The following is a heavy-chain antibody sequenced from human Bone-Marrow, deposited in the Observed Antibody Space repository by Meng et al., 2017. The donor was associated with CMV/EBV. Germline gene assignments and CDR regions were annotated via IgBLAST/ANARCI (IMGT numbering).Heavy chain of an antibody. CDR3: ARDGYYDFWSGYAKPFDY. V-gene: IGHV3-7*01. CDR2: IKQDGSEK. D-gene: IGHD3-3*01. Sequence: ETLSLTCAASGFTFSSYWMSWVRQAPGKGLEWVANIKQDGSEKYYVDSVKGRFTISRDNAKNSLYLQMNSLRAEDTAVYYCARDGYYDFWSGYAKPFDYWGQGTLVTVSS. J-gene: IGHJ4*02. CDR1: GFTFSSYW.